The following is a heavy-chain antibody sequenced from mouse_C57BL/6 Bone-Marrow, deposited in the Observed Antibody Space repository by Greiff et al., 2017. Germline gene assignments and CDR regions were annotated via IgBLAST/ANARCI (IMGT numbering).Heavy chain of an antibody. J-gene: IGHJ2*01. Sequence: EVQLHQSGPELVKPGDSVKISCKASGYSFTGYFMNWVMQSHGKSLEWIGRIIPYNGDTFYNQKFKGKATLTVDKSSSTAHMELRSLTSEDSAVYYCARSGITTVVASYYFDYWGQGTTLTVSS. CDR3: ARSGITTVVASYYFDY. D-gene: IGHD1-1*01. CDR1: GYSFTGYF. CDR2: IIPYNGDT. V-gene: IGHV1-20*01.